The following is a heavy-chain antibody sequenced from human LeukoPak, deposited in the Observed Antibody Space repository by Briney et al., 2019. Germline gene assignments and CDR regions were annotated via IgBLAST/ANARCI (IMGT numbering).Heavy chain of an antibody. CDR2: ISAYNGNT. Sequence: ASVKVSCKASGYTFTSYGISWVRQAPGQGLEWMGWISAYNGNTNYAQKLQGRVTMTTDTSTSTAYMELRSLRSDDTAVYYCARETLGYCSGGSCRNPDYWGQGTRVTVSS. J-gene: IGHJ4*02. CDR1: GYTFTSYG. CDR3: ARETLGYCSGGSCRNPDY. V-gene: IGHV1-18*01. D-gene: IGHD2-15*01.